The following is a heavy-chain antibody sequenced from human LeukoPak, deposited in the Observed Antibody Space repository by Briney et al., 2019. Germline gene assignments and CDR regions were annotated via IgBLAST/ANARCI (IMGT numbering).Heavy chain of an antibody. D-gene: IGHD3-3*01. Sequence: GASVKLSFKASVGTCSSYAISWVRQAPGQGLEWMGSIISILGIASYSQKFQSRVTITEDKSTRTAYMELRSLRSEDTAVYYCESSTAVPARPRFSGMDVWGQGTTVTVSS. CDR1: VGTCSSYA. CDR2: IISILGIA. CDR3: ESSTAVPARPRFSGMDV. J-gene: IGHJ6*02. V-gene: IGHV1-69*04.